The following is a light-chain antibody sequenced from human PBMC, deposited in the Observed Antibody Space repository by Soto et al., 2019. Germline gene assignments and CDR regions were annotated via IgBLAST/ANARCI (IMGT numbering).Light chain of an antibody. CDR2: LEGSGSY. CDR1: SGHSSYI. CDR3: ETWDSNPRV. Sequence: QSVLTQSSSASASLGSSVKRTCTLSSGHSSYIIAWHQQQPGKAPRYLMKLEGSGSYNKGSGVPDRFSGSSSGADRYLTISNLQSEDEADYYCETWDSNPRVFGGGTKLTVL. V-gene: IGLV4-60*03. J-gene: IGLJ3*02.